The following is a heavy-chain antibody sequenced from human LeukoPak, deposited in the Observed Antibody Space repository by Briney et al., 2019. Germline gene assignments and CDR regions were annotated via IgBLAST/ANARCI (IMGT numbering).Heavy chain of an antibody. V-gene: IGHV4-38-2*02. J-gene: IGHJ3*02. CDR1: GYSISSGYY. Sequence: PSETLSLTCTVSGYSISSGYYWGWIRQPPGKGLEWIGSIYHSGSTYYNPSLKSRVTISVDTSKNQFSLKLSSVTAADTAVYYCARDHYYDSSGYDDAFDIWGQGTMVTVSS. CDR3: ARDHYYDSSGYDDAFDI. CDR2: IYHSGST. D-gene: IGHD3-22*01.